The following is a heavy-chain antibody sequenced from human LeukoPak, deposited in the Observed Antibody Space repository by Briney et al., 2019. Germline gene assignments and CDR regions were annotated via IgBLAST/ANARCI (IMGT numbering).Heavy chain of an antibody. CDR2: ISYDGSDK. D-gene: IGHD2-2*01. V-gene: IGHV3-30-3*01. Sequence: GGSLRLSCAASGFTFSSYAMHWVRQAPGKGLEWVAVISYDGSDKYYADSVKGRFTISRDNSKNTLYLQMNSLRAEDTAVYYCARDSCSTSCYYYYYGMDVWGQGTTVTVSS. J-gene: IGHJ6*02. CDR3: ARDSCSTSCYYYYYGMDV. CDR1: GFTFSSYA.